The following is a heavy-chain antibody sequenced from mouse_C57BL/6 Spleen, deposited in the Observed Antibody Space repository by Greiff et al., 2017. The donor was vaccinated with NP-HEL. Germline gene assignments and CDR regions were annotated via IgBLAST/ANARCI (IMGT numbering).Heavy chain of an antibody. V-gene: IGHV1-26*01. CDR2: INPNNGGT. D-gene: IGHD2-1*01. J-gene: IGHJ3*01. Sequence: EVQLQQSGPELVKPGASVKISCKASGYTFTDYYMNWVKQSHGKSLEWIGDINPNNGGTSYNQKFKGKATLTVDKSSSTAYMELRSLTSEDSAVYYCARDYGNGFAYWGQGTLVTVSA. CDR3: ARDYGNGFAY. CDR1: GYTFTDYY.